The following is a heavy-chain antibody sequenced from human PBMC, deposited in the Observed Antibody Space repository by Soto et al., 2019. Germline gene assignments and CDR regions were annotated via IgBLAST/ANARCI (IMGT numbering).Heavy chain of an antibody. CDR1: GFTFSSYA. CDR3: ARDRGYYYDSSGYYPDY. Sequence: GGSLRLSCAASGFTFSSYAMHWVRQAPGKGLEWVAVISYDGSNKYYADSVKGRFTISRDNSKNTLYLQMNSLRAEDTAVYYCARDRGYYYDSSGYYPDYWGQGTLVTVSS. J-gene: IGHJ4*02. D-gene: IGHD3-22*01. V-gene: IGHV3-30-3*01. CDR2: ISYDGSNK.